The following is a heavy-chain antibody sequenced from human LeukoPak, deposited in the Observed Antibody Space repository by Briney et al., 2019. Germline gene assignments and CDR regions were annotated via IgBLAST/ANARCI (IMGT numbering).Heavy chain of an antibody. CDR3: ARDFDIVVVVAATQYYYYYGMDV. Sequence: PGGSLRLSCAASGFTFSSYSMNWVRQAPGKGLEWVSSISSSSSYIYYADSVKGRFTISRDNAKNSLYLQMNSLRAEDTAVYYCARDFDIVVVVAATQYYYYYGMDVWGQGTTVTVSS. V-gene: IGHV3-21*01. D-gene: IGHD2-15*01. CDR2: ISSSSSYI. J-gene: IGHJ6*02. CDR1: GFTFSSYS.